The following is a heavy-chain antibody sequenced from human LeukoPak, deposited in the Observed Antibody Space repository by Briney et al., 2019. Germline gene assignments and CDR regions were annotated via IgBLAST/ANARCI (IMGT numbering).Heavy chain of an antibody. CDR3: ARQGQQLATDYFDY. CDR1: GGSLSSYY. Sequence: SETLSLTCTVSGGSLSSYYWSWIRQPPGKGLEWIGYIYYSGSTNYNPSLKSRVTISVDTSKNQFSLKLSSVTAADTAVYYCARQGQQLATDYFDYWGQGTLVTVSS. V-gene: IGHV4-59*08. D-gene: IGHD6-13*01. J-gene: IGHJ4*02. CDR2: IYYSGST.